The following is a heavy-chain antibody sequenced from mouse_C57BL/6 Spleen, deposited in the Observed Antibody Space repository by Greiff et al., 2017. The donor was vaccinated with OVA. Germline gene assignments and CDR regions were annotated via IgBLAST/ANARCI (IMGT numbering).Heavy chain of an antibody. CDR3: ARHFYDGSYYFDY. CDR2: ISSGGSYT. D-gene: IGHD2-3*01. Sequence: VQLQQSGGDLVKPGGSLKLSCAASGFTFSSYGMSWVRQTPDKRLEWVATISSGGSYTYYPDSVKGRFTISRDNAKNTLYLQMSSLKSEDTAMYYCARHFYDGSYYFDYWGQGTTLTVSS. V-gene: IGHV5-6*01. CDR1: GFTFSSYG. J-gene: IGHJ2*01.